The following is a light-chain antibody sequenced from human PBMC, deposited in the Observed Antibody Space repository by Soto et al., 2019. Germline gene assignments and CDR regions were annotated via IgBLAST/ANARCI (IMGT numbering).Light chain of an antibody. CDR3: QLYKSAHPLFT. V-gene: IGKV1-27*01. CDR2: AAS. CDR1: QDISNS. J-gene: IGKJ3*01. Sequence: DIQMTQSPSSLSASVGDRVTITCRASQDISNSVAWYQQKPGKVPKLVIYAASTLQSGVPYRFSGSGSGTDFTLTISSLQPEDVATYYCQLYKSAHPLFTFGPGTKVEIK.